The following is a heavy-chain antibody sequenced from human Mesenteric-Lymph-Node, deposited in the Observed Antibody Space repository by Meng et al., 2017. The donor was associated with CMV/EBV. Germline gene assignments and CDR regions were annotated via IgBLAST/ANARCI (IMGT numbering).Heavy chain of an antibody. CDR3: ARDSYFDY. CDR1: GGSISSYY. CDR2: IYYSGST. Sequence: SETLSLTCTVSGGSISSYYWSWIRQPPGKGLEWIGYIYYSGSTNYNPSLKSRVTISVDTSKNQFSLKLSSVTAADTAVYYCARDSYFDYWGQGTLVTVSS. V-gene: IGHV4-59*01. J-gene: IGHJ4*02.